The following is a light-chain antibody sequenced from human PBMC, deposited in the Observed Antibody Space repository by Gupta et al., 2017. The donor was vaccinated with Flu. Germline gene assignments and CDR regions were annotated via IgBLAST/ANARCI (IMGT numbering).Light chain of an antibody. J-gene: IGKJ3*01. Sequence: SSLSASVGDRVTITCRASQSISNYLNWYQQKPGEAPKLLVYRASSLQSGVPSRFSGSGYGTDFTLTMSRLQPEDCASYFCQQSDSTPLLTFGPGTKVDIK. CDR1: QSISNY. CDR3: QQSDSTPLLT. CDR2: RAS. V-gene: IGKV1-39*01.